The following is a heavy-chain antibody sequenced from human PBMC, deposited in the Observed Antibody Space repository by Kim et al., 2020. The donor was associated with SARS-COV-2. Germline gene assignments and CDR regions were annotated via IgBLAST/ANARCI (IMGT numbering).Heavy chain of an antibody. CDR2: IRGSGGDT. J-gene: IGHJ4*02. CDR3: AGDFGRTTVTPTY. D-gene: IGHD3-10*01. Sequence: GGSLRLSCAVSGFTFSNYAMSWVRQAPGKGLEWVSTIRGSGGDTSYAGSVRGRFSISRDNSENTLYLNMNSLRVEDTAVYYCAGDFGRTTVTPTYWGQGTLVTVSS. V-gene: IGHV3-23*01. CDR1: GFTFSNYA.